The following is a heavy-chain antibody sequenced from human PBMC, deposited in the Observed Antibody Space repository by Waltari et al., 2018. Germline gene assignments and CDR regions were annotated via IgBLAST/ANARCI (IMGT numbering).Heavy chain of an antibody. CDR2: VDPEDGET. CDR1: GYTFTDYY. CDR3: ATFTPVIVGATTVPDY. Sequence: EVQLVQSGAEVKKPGATVKISCKASGYTFTDYYMHWVQQAPGKGLEWMGRVDPEDGETIYAEKFQGRVTITADTSTDTAFMELSSLRSEDTAVYYCATFTPVIVGATTVPDYWGQGTLVTVSS. J-gene: IGHJ4*02. D-gene: IGHD1-26*01. V-gene: IGHV1-69-2*01.